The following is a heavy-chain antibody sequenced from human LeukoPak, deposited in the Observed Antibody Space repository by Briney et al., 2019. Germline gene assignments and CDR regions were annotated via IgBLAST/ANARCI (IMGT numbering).Heavy chain of an antibody. CDR1: GGTFSSYA. CDR3: ARRYCGGDCYSPDYGMDV. CDR2: IIPIFGIA. J-gene: IGHJ6*02. Sequence: SVNVSFKASGGTFSSYAISWVRQAPGQGLEWMGRIIPIFGIANYAQKFQGRVTITADKSTSTAYMELSSLRSEDTAVYYCARRYCGGDCYSPDYGMDVWGQGTTVTVSS. D-gene: IGHD2-21*02. V-gene: IGHV1-69*04.